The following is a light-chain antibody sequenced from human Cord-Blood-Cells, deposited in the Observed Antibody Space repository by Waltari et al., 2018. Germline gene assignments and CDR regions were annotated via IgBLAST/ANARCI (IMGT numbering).Light chain of an antibody. CDR3: CSYAGSSTYV. CDR2: EGS. V-gene: IGLV2-23*01. CDR1: SSDVGSYHR. Sequence: QSALTQPASVSGSPGPPSTISCTGTSSDVGSYHRVSWYQQHPGKAPKLMIYEGSKRPSGVSNRFSGSKSGNTASLTISGLQAEDEADYYCCSYAGSSTYVFGTGTKVTVL. J-gene: IGLJ1*01.